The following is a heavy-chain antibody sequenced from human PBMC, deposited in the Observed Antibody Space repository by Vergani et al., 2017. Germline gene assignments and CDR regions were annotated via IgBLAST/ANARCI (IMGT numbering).Heavy chain of an antibody. CDR1: GFTFRSYG. D-gene: IGHD6-19*01. CDR3: AKASDNEAGFDS. J-gene: IGHJ4*02. Sequence: QVQLVESGGGVVQPGRSLRLSCTASGFTFRSYGMHWFCQAPGKGLEWVAVISYDGGFEYYGDSVKGRFSISRENSRNTLYMQMNSLRSEDTAVYYCAKASDNEAGFDSWGQGALVTVSS. V-gene: IGHV3-30*18. CDR2: ISYDGGFE.